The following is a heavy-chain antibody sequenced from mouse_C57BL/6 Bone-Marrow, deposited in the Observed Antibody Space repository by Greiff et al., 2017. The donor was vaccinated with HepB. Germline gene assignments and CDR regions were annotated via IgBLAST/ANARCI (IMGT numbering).Heavy chain of an antibody. V-gene: IGHV10-3*01. D-gene: IGHD1-1*01. CDR2: IRSKSSNYAT. Sequence: EVMLVESGGGLVQPKGSLKLSCAASGFTFNTYAMHWVRQAPGKGLEWVARIRSKSSNYATYYADSVKDRFTISRDDSQSMLYLQMNNLKTEDTAMYYCVRDWGVTDGFYAMDYWGQGTSVTVSS. CDR3: VRDWGVTDGFYAMDY. J-gene: IGHJ4*01. CDR1: GFTFNTYA.